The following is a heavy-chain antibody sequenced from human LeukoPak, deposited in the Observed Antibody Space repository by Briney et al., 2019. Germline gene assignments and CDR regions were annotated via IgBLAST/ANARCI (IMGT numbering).Heavy chain of an antibody. V-gene: IGHV1-2*06. CDR2: INPNSGGT. CDR3: ARTPASVYYYDSSGYYYSRAFDI. D-gene: IGHD3-22*01. Sequence: ASVKVSCKASGYTFTGYYMHWVRQAPGQGLEWMGRINPNSGGTNYAQKFQGRVTMTRDTSISTAYMELSRLRSDDTAVYYCARTPASVYYYDSSGYYYSRAFDIWGQGTMVTVS. CDR1: GYTFTGYY. J-gene: IGHJ3*02.